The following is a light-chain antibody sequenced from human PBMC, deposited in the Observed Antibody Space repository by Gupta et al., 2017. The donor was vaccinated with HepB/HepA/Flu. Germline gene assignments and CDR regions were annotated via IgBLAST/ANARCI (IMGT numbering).Light chain of an antibody. J-gene: IGKJ4*01. CDR1: QGISNS. CDR2: HTS. CDR3: QHQKSSPLT. Sequence: DIQMAQSPSSLSASVGDRVTITCRASQGISNSLAWFQQKAGKAPRCLIYHTSRLKSGVPSMFSGSGSGTEFTLTISSRQPEDFATYYCQHQKSSPLTFGRGTKVDIK. V-gene: IGKV1-16*01.